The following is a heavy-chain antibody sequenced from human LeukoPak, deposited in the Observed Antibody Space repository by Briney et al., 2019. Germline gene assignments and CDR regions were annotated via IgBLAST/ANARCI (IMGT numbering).Heavy chain of an antibody. CDR3: ARVSIAGGY. CDR2: INHSGST. J-gene: IGHJ4*02. CDR1: GFTFSSYW. D-gene: IGHD3-10*01. V-gene: IGHV4-34*01. Sequence: GSLRLSCAASGFTFSSYWMSWIRQPPGKGLEWIGEINHSGSTNYNPSLKSRVTISVDTSKNQFSLKLSSVTAADTAVYYCARVSIAGGYWGQGTLVTVSS.